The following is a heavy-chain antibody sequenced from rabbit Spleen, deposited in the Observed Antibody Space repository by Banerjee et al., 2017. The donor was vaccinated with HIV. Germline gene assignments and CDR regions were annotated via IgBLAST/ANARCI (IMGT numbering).Heavy chain of an antibody. CDR1: GFSFNSIFW. Sequence: QEQLEESGGGLVKPGASLTLTCTTSGFSFNSIFWICWVRQAPGKGLEWIACIYAGSSGGTYYASWAKGRFTISKSSSTTVTLQMTSLTVADTATYFCARNYVNAFDPWGQGTLVTVS. CDR2: IYAGSSGGT. J-gene: IGHJ2*01. V-gene: IGHV1S45*01. CDR3: ARNYVNAFDP. D-gene: IGHD1-1*01.